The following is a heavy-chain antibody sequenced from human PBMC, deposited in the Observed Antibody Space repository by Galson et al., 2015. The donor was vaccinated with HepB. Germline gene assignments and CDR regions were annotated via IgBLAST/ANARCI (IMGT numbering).Heavy chain of an antibody. V-gene: IGHV1-18*04. D-gene: IGHD6-19*01. CDR3: ATCLGVAGMGVWYFDY. CDR1: GYTFTSYG. CDR2: ISAYNGNT. J-gene: IGHJ4*02. Sequence: SVKVSCKASGYTFTSYGISWVRQAPGQGLEWMGWISAYNGNTNYAQKLQGRVTMTTDTSTSTAYMELRSLRSDDTAVYYCATCLGVAGMGVWYFDYWGQGTLVTVSS.